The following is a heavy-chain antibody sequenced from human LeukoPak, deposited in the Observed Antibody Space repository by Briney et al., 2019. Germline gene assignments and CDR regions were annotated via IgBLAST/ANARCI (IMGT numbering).Heavy chain of an antibody. D-gene: IGHD2-2*01. V-gene: IGHV4-59*01. CDR1: GGSLSSYY. J-gene: IGHJ4*02. Sequence: PSETLSLTCTVYGGSLSSYYWSWIRQPPGKGLEWIGYIYYSGSTNYNPSLKSRVTISVDTSKNEFSLKLSSVTAAGTAVYYCARDHCSSTSCYQTGWGQGTLVTVSS. CDR2: IYYSGST. CDR3: ARDHCSSTSCYQTG.